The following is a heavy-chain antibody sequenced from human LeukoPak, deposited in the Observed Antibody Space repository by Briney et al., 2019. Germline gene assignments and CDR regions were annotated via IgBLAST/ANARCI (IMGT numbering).Heavy chain of an antibody. V-gene: IGHV3-21*01. Sequence: GGSLRLSCAASGFTFSSYSMNWVRQAPGKGLEWVSSISSIGTYIYYADSVKGRLTISRDNARNSLYLQMNSLRAEDTAVYYCARRYSSGWYDYWGQGTLVTVSS. CDR2: ISSIGTYI. CDR3: ARRYSSGWYDY. CDR1: GFTFSSYS. D-gene: IGHD6-19*01. J-gene: IGHJ4*02.